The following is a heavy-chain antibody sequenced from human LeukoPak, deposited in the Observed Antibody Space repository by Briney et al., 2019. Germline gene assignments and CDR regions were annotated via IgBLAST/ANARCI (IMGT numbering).Heavy chain of an antibody. CDR2: INPSGGST. D-gene: IGHD5-24*01. V-gene: IGHV1-46*01. CDR1: GYTFTSYY. Sequence: ASVKVSCKASGYTFTSYYMHWVRQAPGQGLEWKGIINPSGGSTSYAQKFQGRVTMTRDTSTSTVYMELSSLRSEDTAVYYCARARDKKYYYYGMDVWGQGTTVTVSS. J-gene: IGHJ6*02. CDR3: ARARDKKYYYYGMDV.